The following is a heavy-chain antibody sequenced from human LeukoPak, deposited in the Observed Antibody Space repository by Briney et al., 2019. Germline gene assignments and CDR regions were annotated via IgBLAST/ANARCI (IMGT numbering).Heavy chain of an antibody. V-gene: IGHV3-30*04. Sequence: GGSLRLSCAASGFTFSSYAMHWVRQAPGKGLEWVAVISYDGSNKYYTDSVKGRFTISRDNSKNTLYLQMNSLRAEDTAVYYCATLGSEDGMDVWGQGTTVTVSS. CDR3: ATLGSEDGMDV. CDR2: ISYDGSNK. J-gene: IGHJ6*02. CDR1: GFTFSSYA. D-gene: IGHD5-12*01.